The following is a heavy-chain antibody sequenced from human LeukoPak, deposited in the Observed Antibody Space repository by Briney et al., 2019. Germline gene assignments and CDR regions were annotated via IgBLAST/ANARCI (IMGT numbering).Heavy chain of an antibody. D-gene: IGHD3-16*02. CDR1: GITVRSSC. CDR3: ARGLMTFGGAIGREYYFDF. V-gene: IGHV3-66*01. J-gene: IGHJ4*02. CDR2: ICSGDNT. Sequence: GGSLRLSCAASGITVRSSCMSWVRQAPGKGLEWVSAICSGDNTYYADSVKGRLTISRDNSKNTLYLQMNSLRAEDTAVYYCARGLMTFGGAIGREYYFDFWGQGTLVTVSS.